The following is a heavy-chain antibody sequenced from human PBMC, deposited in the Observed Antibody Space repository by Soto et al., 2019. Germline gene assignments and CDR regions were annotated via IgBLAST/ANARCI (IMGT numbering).Heavy chain of an antibody. D-gene: IGHD1-7*01. CDR2: FDPEDGET. Sequence: EASVKVSCKVSGYTLTELSMHWVRQAPGKGLEWMGGFDPEDGETIYAQKFQGRVTMTEDTSTDTAYTELSSLRSEDTAVYYCATDHSLELRKEYYYYGMDVWGQGTTVTLSS. CDR3: ATDHSLELRKEYYYYGMDV. CDR1: GYTLTELS. V-gene: IGHV1-24*01. J-gene: IGHJ6*02.